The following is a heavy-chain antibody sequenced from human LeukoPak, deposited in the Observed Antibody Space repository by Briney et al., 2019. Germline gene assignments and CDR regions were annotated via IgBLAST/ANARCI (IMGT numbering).Heavy chain of an antibody. D-gene: IGHD6-19*01. CDR1: GFTFSSYS. CDR3: ARQVYEVGFLQQWLVYYFDY. J-gene: IGHJ4*02. V-gene: IGHV3-21*01. Sequence: GGSLRLSCAAPGFTFSSYSMNWVRQAPGKGLEWVSSISSSSSYIYYADSVKGRFTISRDNAKNSLYLQMNSLRAEDTAVYYCARQVYEVGFLQQWLVYYFDYWGQGTLVTVSS. CDR2: ISSSSSYI.